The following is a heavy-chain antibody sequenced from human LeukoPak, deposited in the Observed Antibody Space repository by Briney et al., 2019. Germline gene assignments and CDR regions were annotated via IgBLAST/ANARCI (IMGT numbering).Heavy chain of an antibody. J-gene: IGHJ6*02. D-gene: IGHD6-13*01. CDR1: GFILSSHA. CDR2: ISGNGNK. V-gene: IGHV3-30*03. Sequence: GGSLRLSCAASGFILSSHAMHWVRQAPGKGLGWVALISGNGNKFYSDSVEGRVTISSDNPKNTVNLQMNSLRSDDTAVYYCARGVSAVGGYYYGMDVWGQGTTVTVSS. CDR3: ARGVSAVGGYYYGMDV.